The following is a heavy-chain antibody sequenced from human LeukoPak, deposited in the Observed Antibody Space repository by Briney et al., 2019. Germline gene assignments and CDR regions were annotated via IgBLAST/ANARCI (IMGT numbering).Heavy chain of an antibody. D-gene: IGHD3-3*01. V-gene: IGHV1-24*01. Sequence: GASVKVSCKVSGYTLSELSMHWVRQSPGKGLEWMGGFDVAETDTIYAQKFQGRVTMTEDTSTDTAYMELSSLRSEDTAVYYCATVRPSLIYDFWSDLRGWFDPWGQGTLVTVSS. CDR1: GYTLSELS. J-gene: IGHJ5*02. CDR3: ATVRPSLIYDFWSDLRGWFDP. CDR2: FDVAETDT.